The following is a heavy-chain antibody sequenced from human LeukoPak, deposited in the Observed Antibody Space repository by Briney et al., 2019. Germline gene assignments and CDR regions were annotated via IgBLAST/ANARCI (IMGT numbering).Heavy chain of an antibody. CDR1: GFTFSDHY. Sequence: PGGSLRLSCAASGFTFSDHYMSWIRQAPGKGLEWISHISSSGSIRYYADSLKGRFTISRDNAKNSLYLQMNSLRAEDTALYYCARSEEVVVITPFGYWGQGTLVNVSS. J-gene: IGHJ4*02. CDR3: ARSEEVVVITPFGY. V-gene: IGHV3-11*01. CDR2: ISSSGSIR. D-gene: IGHD3-22*01.